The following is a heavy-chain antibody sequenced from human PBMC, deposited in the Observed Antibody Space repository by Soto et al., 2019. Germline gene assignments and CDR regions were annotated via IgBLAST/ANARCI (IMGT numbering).Heavy chain of an antibody. CDR2: ITSGSSFK. CDR1: GFTFSNSN. V-gene: IGHV3-21*02. D-gene: IGHD3-22*01. Sequence: EVQLVESGGGLVKPGGSLRLSCAASGFTFSNSNMNWVRQAPGKGLEWVSSITSGSSFKNYADSVKGRFTISRDNDKNSLYLQMNSLRAEDTAVYYCARDPPLSTIVVVGVDDFWGQGTLVTASS. CDR3: ARDPPLSTIVVVGVDDF. J-gene: IGHJ4*02.